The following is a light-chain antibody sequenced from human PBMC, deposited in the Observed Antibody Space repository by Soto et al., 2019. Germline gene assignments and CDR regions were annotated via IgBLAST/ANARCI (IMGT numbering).Light chain of an antibody. Sequence: EIVLTQSPGTLSLSPGERATLSCRASQSISDSYVAWYQQKPGQAPRLLIYDASNRATGIPARFSGSGSGTDFTLTISSLEPEDFAVYYCQQRSNWPLTFGGGTKVDIK. CDR3: QQRSNWPLT. V-gene: IGKV3-11*01. CDR1: QSISDSY. CDR2: DAS. J-gene: IGKJ4*01.